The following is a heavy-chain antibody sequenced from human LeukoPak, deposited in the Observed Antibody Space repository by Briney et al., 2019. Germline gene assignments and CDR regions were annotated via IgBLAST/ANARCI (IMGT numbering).Heavy chain of an antibody. D-gene: IGHD2-15*01. Sequence: ASVKVSCKASGYTFTSYYMHWVRQAPGQGLEWMGWMNPNSGNTGYAQKFQGRVTITRNTSISTAYMELSSLRSEDTAVYYCAREGVAPASDAFDIWGQGTMVTVSS. V-gene: IGHV1-8*03. CDR2: MNPNSGNT. CDR3: AREGVAPASDAFDI. J-gene: IGHJ3*02. CDR1: GYTFTSYY.